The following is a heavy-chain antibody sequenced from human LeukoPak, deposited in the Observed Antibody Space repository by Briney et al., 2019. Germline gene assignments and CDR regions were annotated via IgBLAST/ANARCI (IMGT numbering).Heavy chain of an antibody. V-gene: IGHV4-59*01. Sequence: SETLSLTCTVSGGSISSYYWSWIRQPPGKGLEWIGYIYYSGSTNYNPSLKSRVTISVDTSKNQFSLKLSSVTAADTAVYYCATIDYSNYNYYYMDVWGKGTTVTVSS. CDR2: IYYSGST. CDR1: GGSISSYY. D-gene: IGHD4-11*01. CDR3: ATIDYSNYNYYYMDV. J-gene: IGHJ6*03.